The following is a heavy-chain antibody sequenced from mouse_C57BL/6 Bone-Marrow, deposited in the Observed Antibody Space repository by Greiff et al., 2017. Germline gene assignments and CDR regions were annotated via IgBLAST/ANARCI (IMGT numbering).Heavy chain of an antibody. CDR3: ARPIYDGYPWYFDV. V-gene: IGHV1-69*01. CDR2: IDPSDSYT. D-gene: IGHD2-3*01. Sequence: QVQLQQPGAELVMPGASVKLSCKASGYTFTSYWMHWVKQRPGQGLEWIGEIDPSDSYTNYNQKFKGKSTLTVDQSSSTAYMQLSSLTSEDSAVYYCARPIYDGYPWYFDVWGTGTTVTVSS. J-gene: IGHJ1*03. CDR1: GYTFTSYW.